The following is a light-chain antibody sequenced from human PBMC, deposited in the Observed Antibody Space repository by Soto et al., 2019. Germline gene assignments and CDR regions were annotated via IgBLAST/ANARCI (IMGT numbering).Light chain of an antibody. V-gene: IGKV1-5*01. CDR3: QQYDTYSQT. CDR1: QSINNW. CDR2: DAS. J-gene: IGKJ1*01. Sequence: DIPMTQSPSTLSASVGDRVTITCRASQSINNWLAWYQQKLGKAPKLLIFDASTVEGGVPSRFSGSGSGTEFTLTISSLQPDDFATYYCQQYDTYSQTFGQGTKVEIK.